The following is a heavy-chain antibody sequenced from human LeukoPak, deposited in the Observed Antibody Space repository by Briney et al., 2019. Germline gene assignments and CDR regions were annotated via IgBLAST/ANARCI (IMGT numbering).Heavy chain of an antibody. J-gene: IGHJ1*01. D-gene: IGHD1-7*01. CDR2: IYYSGST. V-gene: IGHV4-39*07. Sequence: SETLSLTCTVSGGSISSSSYYWGWIRQPPGKGLEWIGSIYYSGSTNYNPSLKSRVTISVDTSKNQFSLKLSSVTAADTAVYYCARSRGWNYGKYFQHWGQGTLVTVSS. CDR3: ARSRGWNYGKYFQH. CDR1: GGSISSSSYY.